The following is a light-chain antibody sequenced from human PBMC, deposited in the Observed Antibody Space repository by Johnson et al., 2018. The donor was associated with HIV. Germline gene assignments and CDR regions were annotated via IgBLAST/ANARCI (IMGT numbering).Light chain of an antibody. V-gene: IGLV1-51*02. CDR1: SSNIGNNY. J-gene: IGLJ1*01. CDR2: ENN. Sequence: LTQPPSVSAAPGQKVTISCSGSSSNIGNNYVSWYQQLPGTAPKLLIYENNKRPSGIPDRFSGSKSGTSATLGITGLQTGDEADYYCGTWDNSLSTGGVFGTGTKVTFL. CDR3: GTWDNSLSTGGV.